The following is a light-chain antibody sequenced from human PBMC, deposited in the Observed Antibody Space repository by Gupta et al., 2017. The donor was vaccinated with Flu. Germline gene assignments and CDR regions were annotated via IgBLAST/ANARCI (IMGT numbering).Light chain of an antibody. Sequence: QASLSLSPGESATLSCRASRIVGNYLAWYQKKPGQAPRLIIYDKVYRAPGIPARFSGSGSGADLTLTISSLEHEDFATYYCQQRSNWLLSFGGGTKVEI. CDR3: QQRSNWLLS. V-gene: IGKV3-11*01. CDR1: RIVGNY. J-gene: IGKJ4*01. CDR2: DKV.